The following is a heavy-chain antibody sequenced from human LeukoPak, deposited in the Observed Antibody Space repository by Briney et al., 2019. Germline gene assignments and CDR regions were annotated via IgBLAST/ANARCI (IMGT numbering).Heavy chain of an antibody. D-gene: IGHD3-22*01. J-gene: IGHJ5*02. CDR1: GYCFTSYW. Sequence: GESLKISCKGSGYCFTSYWISWVRQMPGKGLEWMGRIDPSDSYTNYSPSFQGHVTISADKSISTAYLQWSSLKASHTAMYYSAMDLSDYASSDYGGHWFDPWGQGTLVTVSS. CDR2: IDPSDSYT. V-gene: IGHV5-10-1*01. CDR3: AMDLSDYASSDYGGHWFDP.